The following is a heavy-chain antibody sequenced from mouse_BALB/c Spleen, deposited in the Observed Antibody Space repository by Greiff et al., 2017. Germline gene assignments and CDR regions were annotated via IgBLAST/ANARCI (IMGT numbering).Heavy chain of an antibody. CDR2: ISSGGSYT. CDR3: ARQDGYHTTPYWYFDV. Sequence: EVMLVESGGDLVKPGGSLKLSCAASGFTFSSYGMSWVRQTPDKRLEWVATISSGGSYTYYPDSVKGRFTISRDNAKNTLYLQMSSLKSEDTAMYYCARQDGYHTTPYWYFDVWGAGTTVTVSS. CDR1: GFTFSSYG. J-gene: IGHJ1*01. D-gene: IGHD2-3*01. V-gene: IGHV5-6*01.